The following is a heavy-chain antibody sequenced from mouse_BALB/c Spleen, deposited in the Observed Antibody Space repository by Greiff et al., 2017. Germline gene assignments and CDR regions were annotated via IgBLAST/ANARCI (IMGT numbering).Heavy chain of an antibody. V-gene: IGHV5-6*01. CDR3: ARRGYGSSYPYAMDY. CDR2: ISSGGSYT. Sequence: EVQVVESGGDLVKPGGSLKLSCAASGFTFSSYGMSWVRQTPDKRLEWVATISSGGSYTYYPDSVKGRFTISRDNAKNTLYLQMSSLKSEDTAMYYCARRGYGSSYPYAMDYWGQGTSVTVSS. J-gene: IGHJ4*01. CDR1: GFTFSSYG. D-gene: IGHD1-1*01.